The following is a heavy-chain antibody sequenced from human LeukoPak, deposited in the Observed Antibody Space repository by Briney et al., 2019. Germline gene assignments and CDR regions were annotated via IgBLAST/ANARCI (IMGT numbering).Heavy chain of an antibody. Sequence: SGTLSLTCAVSGGSISSSNWWSWVRQPPGKGLEWIGEIYHSGSTNYNPSLKSRVTISVDKSKNQFSLELSSVTAADTAVYYCARRAEYSYGSLYGMDVWGQGTTVTVSS. CDR2: IYHSGST. CDR3: ARRAEYSYGSLYGMDV. CDR1: GGSISSSNW. D-gene: IGHD5-18*01. J-gene: IGHJ6*02. V-gene: IGHV4-4*02.